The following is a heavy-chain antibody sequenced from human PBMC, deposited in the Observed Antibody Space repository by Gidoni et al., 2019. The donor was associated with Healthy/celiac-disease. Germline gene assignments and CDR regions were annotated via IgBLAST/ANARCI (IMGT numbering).Heavy chain of an antibody. V-gene: IGHV4-34*01. CDR1: GGSFSGYY. Sequence: QVQLQQWGAGLLKPSETLSLTCAVYGGSFSGYYWRWIRQPPGKGLEWIGEINHSGSTNYNPSLKSRVTISVDTSKNQFSLKLSSVTAADTAVYYCARGRERYCSSTSCSRSAFDIWGQGTMVTVSS. J-gene: IGHJ3*02. CDR3: ARGRERYCSSTSCSRSAFDI. CDR2: INHSGST. D-gene: IGHD2-2*01.